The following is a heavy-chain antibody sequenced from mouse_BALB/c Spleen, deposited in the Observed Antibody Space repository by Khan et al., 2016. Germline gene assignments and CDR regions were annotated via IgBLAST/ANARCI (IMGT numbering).Heavy chain of an antibody. J-gene: IGHJ4*01. D-gene: IGHD1-1*01. CDR3: ARARYYYGSSYVSYAIDY. Sequence: QVQLKQSGPGLVAPSQSLSITCTVSGFSLTGYGVNWVRQPPGQGLEWLGMIWGDGSTDYTSALKSSLSISKDNSKSQVFLKMNSLQTDDPARYYCARARYYYGSSYVSYAIDYWGQGTSVTVSS. CDR1: GFSLTGYG. CDR2: IWGDGST. V-gene: IGHV2-6-7*01.